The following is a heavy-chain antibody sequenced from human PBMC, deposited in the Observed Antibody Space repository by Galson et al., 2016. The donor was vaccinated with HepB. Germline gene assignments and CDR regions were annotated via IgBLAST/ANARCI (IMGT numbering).Heavy chain of an antibody. CDR2: FDPEENEE. V-gene: IGHV1-24*01. J-gene: IGHJ4*02. Sequence: SVKVSCKVSGYTLTELSIHWVRQAPGKGLEWMGGFDPEENEEIFGQKFLGRDTMTGDTSTDTAYMELTSLRSEDTAVYYCTTNLKGYFDFWGQGTLVTVSS. CDR3: TTNLKGYFDF. CDR1: GYTLTELS.